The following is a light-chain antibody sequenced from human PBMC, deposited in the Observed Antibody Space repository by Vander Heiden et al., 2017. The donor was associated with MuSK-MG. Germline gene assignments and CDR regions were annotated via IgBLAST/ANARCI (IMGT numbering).Light chain of an antibody. V-gene: IGLV2-11*01. CDR1: SSDVGGYNY. Sequence: QSALTQPRSVSGSPGQSVTISCTGTSSDVGGYNYVSWYQQHPGKAPKLMIYDVSKRPSGVPDRFSGSKSGNTASLTISGLQAEDEADYDCCSYAGSYTSYVLGTGTKV. CDR3: CSYAGSYTSYV. J-gene: IGLJ1*01. CDR2: DVS.